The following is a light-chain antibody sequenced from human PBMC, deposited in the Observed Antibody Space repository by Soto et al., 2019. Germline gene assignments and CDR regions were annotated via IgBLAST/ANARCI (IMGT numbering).Light chain of an antibody. CDR1: SSNIGSNT. CDR2: SNN. CDR3: AAWDDSLSVVV. J-gene: IGLJ2*01. V-gene: IGLV1-44*01. Sequence: QSVLTQPPSASGTPGQTVTISCYGSSSNIGSNTVNWYQQVPGTAPKLLIYSNNQRPSGVPDRFSGSKSGTSASLAISGLQSEDEADYYCAAWDDSLSVVVTGGGTKLTVL.